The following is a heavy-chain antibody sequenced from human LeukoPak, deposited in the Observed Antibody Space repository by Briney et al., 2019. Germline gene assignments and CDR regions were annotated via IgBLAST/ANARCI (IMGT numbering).Heavy chain of an antibody. D-gene: IGHD6-13*01. CDR3: ARLDGIAAAVPQVLSL. CDR1: GGSISSGSYY. V-gene: IGHV4-61*02. Sequence: SETLSLTCTVSGGSISSGSYYWSWIRQPAGKGLEWIGRIYTSGSTNYNPSLKSRVTISVDTSKNQFSLKLSSVTAADTAVYYCARLDGIAAAVPQVLSLWGRGTLVTVSS. J-gene: IGHJ2*01. CDR2: IYTSGST.